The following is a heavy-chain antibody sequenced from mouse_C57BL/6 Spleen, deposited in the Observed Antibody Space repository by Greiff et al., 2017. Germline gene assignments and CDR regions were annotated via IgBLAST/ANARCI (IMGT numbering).Heavy chain of an antibody. D-gene: IGHD1-1*01. V-gene: IGHV2-2*01. J-gene: IGHJ3*01. CDR2: IWSGGST. CDR1: GFSLTSYG. CDR3: ARERMGDYYGSFAY. Sequence: QVQLKESGPGLVQPSQRLSITCTVSGFSLTSYGVHWVRQSPGKGLEWLGVIWSGGSTAYDAAFISRLSISKASSKRQVFVKMNSLQADDTAIYYCARERMGDYYGSFAYWGQVTLVTVSA.